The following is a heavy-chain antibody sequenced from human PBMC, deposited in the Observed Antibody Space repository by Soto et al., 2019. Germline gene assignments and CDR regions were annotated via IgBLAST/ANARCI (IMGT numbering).Heavy chain of an antibody. CDR1: GYTFTSYA. V-gene: IGHV1-3*01. CDR3: ARGLGLYYFDY. Sequence: QVQLVQSGAEVKKPGASVKVSCKASGYTFTSYAMHWVRQAPGQRLEWMGWINAGNGNTKYSQKFQGRGTITRDTSASTAYMELSSLRSEDTAVYYCARGLGLYYFDYWGQGTLVTVSS. CDR2: INAGNGNT. D-gene: IGHD1-26*01. J-gene: IGHJ4*02.